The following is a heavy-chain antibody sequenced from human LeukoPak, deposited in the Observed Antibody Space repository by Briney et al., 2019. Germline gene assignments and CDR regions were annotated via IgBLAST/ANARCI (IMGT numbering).Heavy chain of an antibody. CDR1: GYTFTGYY. CDR3: ARGAGGYSYAGHHDY. Sequence: ASVKVSCKASGYTFTGYYMHWVRQAPGQGLEWMGWINPNSGGTNYAQKFQGWVTMTRDTSISTAYMELSRLRSDDTAVYYCARGAGGYSYAGHHDYWGQGTLVTVSS. J-gene: IGHJ4*02. V-gene: IGHV1-2*04. CDR2: INPNSGGT. D-gene: IGHD5-18*01.